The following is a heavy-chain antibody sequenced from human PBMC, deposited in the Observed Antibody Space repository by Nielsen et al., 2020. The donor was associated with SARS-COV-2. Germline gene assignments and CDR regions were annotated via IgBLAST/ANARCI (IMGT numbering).Heavy chain of an antibody. J-gene: IGHJ6*02. CDR3: ASDYGDYVNYYYYYGMDV. CDR1: GFTFDDYA. Sequence: SLRLSCAASGFTFDDYAMHWVRQAPGKGLEWVSGISWNSGSIGYADSVKGRFTISRDNAKNSLYLQMNSLRDEDTAVYYCASDYGDYVNYYYYYGMDVWGQGTTVTVSS. CDR2: ISWNSGSI. D-gene: IGHD4-17*01. V-gene: IGHV3-9*01.